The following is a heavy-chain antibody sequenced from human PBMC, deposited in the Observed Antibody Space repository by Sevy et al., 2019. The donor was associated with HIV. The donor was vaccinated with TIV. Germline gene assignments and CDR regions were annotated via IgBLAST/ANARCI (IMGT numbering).Heavy chain of an antibody. CDR1: GFTFSNAW. CDR3: TTGLSGSDSGFDY. D-gene: IGHD1-26*01. CDR2: IKSKTDGGTT. J-gene: IGHJ4*02. Sequence: GGSLRLSCAASGFTFSNAWMSWVRQAPGKGLEWVGRIKSKTDGGTTDYAAPVKGRFTISSDDTKNTLYLKMNSLKTEDTAVYYCTTGLSGSDSGFDYWGQGTLVTVSS. V-gene: IGHV3-15*01.